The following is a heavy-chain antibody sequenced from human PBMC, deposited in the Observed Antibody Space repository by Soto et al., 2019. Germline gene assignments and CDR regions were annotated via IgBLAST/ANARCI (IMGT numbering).Heavy chain of an antibody. CDR1: GGSISSYY. D-gene: IGHD6-19*01. J-gene: IGHJ4*02. V-gene: IGHV4-59*12. CDR2: IYYSGST. Sequence: SETLSLTCTVSGGSISSYYWSWIRQPPGKGLEWIGYIYYSGSTYYNPSLKSRVTISVDRSKNQFSLKLSSVTAADTAVYYCARAGDSSGPVALGYWGQGTLVTVSS. CDR3: ARAGDSSGPVALGY.